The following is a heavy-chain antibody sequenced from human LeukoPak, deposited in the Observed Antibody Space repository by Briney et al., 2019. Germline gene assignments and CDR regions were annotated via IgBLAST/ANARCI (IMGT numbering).Heavy chain of an antibody. J-gene: IGHJ5*02. CDR2: IYTSGRT. CDR1: GGSLSSVSYY. V-gene: IGHV4-61*02. CDR3: GREEIATIKP. Sequence: SETLSLTCTVSGGSLSSVSYYWSWIRQPAGKGLEWIGPIYTSGRTNYTPSLKSRVTISVDTSKTQFSLKLRSLPAATPAVSDCGREEIATIKPWGQGTLVIVSS. D-gene: IGHD5-24*01.